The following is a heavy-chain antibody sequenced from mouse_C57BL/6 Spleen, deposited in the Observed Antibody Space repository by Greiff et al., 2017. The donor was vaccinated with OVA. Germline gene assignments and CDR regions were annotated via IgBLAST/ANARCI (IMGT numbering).Heavy chain of an antibody. CDR2: LWSGGST. CDR3: ARNRVYYGSSWYFDV. Sequence: VQLQQSGPGLVQPSQSLSITCTVSGFSLTSYGVHWVRQSPGKGLEWLGVLWSGGSTDYNAAFISRLSISKDNSKSQVFFKMNSLQADDTAIYYCARNRVYYGSSWYFDVWGTGTTVTVSS. V-gene: IGHV2-2*01. J-gene: IGHJ1*03. D-gene: IGHD1-1*01. CDR1: GFSLTSYG.